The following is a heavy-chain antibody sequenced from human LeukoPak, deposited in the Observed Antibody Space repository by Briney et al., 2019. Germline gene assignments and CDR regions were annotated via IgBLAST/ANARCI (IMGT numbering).Heavy chain of an antibody. Sequence: PETLSLTCAVYGGSFSGYYWSWIRQPPGKGLEWIGEINHSGSTNYNPSLKSRVTISVDTSKNQFSLKLSSVTAADTAVYYCARSRGYYGSGSYLLYYYGMDVWGQGTTVTVSS. V-gene: IGHV4-34*01. D-gene: IGHD3-10*01. J-gene: IGHJ6*02. CDR3: ARSRGYYGSGSYLLYYYGMDV. CDR2: INHSGST. CDR1: GGSFSGYY.